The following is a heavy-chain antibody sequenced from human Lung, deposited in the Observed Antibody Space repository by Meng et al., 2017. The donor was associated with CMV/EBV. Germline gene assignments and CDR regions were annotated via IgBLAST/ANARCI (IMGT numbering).Heavy chain of an antibody. CDR3: AHTQILVVPAILVYRARRAPEEFDI. V-gene: IGHV2-5*02. D-gene: IGHD2-21*02. CDR1: DFXXXSRGVG. J-gene: IGHJ4*02. Sequence: ITLRESGPTLVNLXXTLTLTCCFSDFXXXSRGVGVGWIRQSPGKALEWLALVYWDDDKRYNPSLEHRLTITKDTSNNQVVLKLTYADPLDTATYFCAHTQILVVPAILVYRARRAPEEFDIWGPGTPVTVSS. CDR2: VYWDDDK.